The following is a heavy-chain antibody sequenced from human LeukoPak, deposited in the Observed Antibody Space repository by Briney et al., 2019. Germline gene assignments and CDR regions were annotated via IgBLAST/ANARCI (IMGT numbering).Heavy chain of an antibody. J-gene: IGHJ6*03. CDR1: GFTFSSYG. Sequence: GGSLRLSCAPFGFTFSSYGMHWVRQAPGKGLEWVTVISYDAGNKYYADSVRGRFTISRDNSKNTLYLQMNSLRAEDTAVYFCAKGSKAVLFTRDHYMDVWGKGTTVTISS. V-gene: IGHV3-30*18. CDR2: ISYDAGNK. CDR3: AKGSKAVLFTRDHYMDV. D-gene: IGHD6-19*01.